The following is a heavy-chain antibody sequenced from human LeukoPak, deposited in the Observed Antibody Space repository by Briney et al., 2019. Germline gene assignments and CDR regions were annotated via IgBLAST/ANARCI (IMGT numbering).Heavy chain of an antibody. J-gene: IGHJ4*02. V-gene: IGHV3-7*01. CDR2: IKKDGSEE. D-gene: IGHD3-10*01. Sequence: GGSLRLSCAASGFTFSSYWMNWVRQAPGKGLEWVASIKKDGSEEYYVYSVKGRFTISRDNAKNSLYLQRSSLRGEDTAVDYCARDPQRGGDFDYWGQGILVTVSS. CDR1: GFTFSSYW. CDR3: ARDPQRGGDFDY.